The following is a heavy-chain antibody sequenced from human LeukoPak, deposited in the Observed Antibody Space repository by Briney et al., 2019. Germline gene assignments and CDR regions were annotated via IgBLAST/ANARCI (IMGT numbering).Heavy chain of an antibody. Sequence: GGSLRLSCTASGFMFTSYTMSWVHEAPGKGLEWLSSISGNNNYIYHAPSLKGRFTISRDDAQNSVYLQMNSLKDEDTAVYYCARSRSSSPYDKNLNYWGQGTLVIVSS. D-gene: IGHD3-10*01. CDR2: ISGNNNYI. V-gene: IGHV3-21*01. J-gene: IGHJ4*02. CDR3: ARSRSSSPYDKNLNY. CDR1: GFMFTSYT.